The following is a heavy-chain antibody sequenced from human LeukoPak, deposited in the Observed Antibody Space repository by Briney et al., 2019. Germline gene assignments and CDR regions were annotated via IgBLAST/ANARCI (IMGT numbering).Heavy chain of an antibody. Sequence: GGSLRLSCAASGFTFDSYAMHWVRQAPGMGLEWVAVISFDGTDKYYADSVKGRFTISRDNSKNTLYLQLTSLRAEDTAVYFCARDSKLFDYWGQGTLLIVSS. J-gene: IGHJ4*02. CDR2: ISFDGTDK. CDR3: ARDSKLFDY. CDR1: GFTFDSYA. V-gene: IGHV3-30*14. D-gene: IGHD1-7*01.